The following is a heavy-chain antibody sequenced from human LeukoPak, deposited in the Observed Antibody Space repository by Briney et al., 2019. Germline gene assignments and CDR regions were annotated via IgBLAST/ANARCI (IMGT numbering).Heavy chain of an antibody. D-gene: IGHD3-16*01. Sequence: SETLSLTCAVYGGSFSGYYWSWIRQPPGKGLEWIGYIYYSGSTNYSPSLKSRVTISVDTSKNQFSLKLSSVTAADTAVYYCARVVGRVIDAFDIWGQGTMVTVSS. CDR2: IYYSGST. V-gene: IGHV4-59*01. CDR1: GGSFSGYY. J-gene: IGHJ3*02. CDR3: ARVVGRVIDAFDI.